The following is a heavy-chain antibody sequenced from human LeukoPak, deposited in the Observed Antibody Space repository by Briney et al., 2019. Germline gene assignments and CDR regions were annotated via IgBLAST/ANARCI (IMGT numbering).Heavy chain of an antibody. V-gene: IGHV4-38-2*02. CDR2: IYHSGNT. J-gene: IGHJ2*01. CDR3: ARDRDPAGSDGWYFDL. D-gene: IGHD6-19*01. Sequence: KPSETLSLTCSVSGYSISSGYYWGWIRQPPGKGLEWIGSIYHSGNTLYNPSLKSRVTISVDTSKNQFSLKLSSVTAADTAVYYCARDRDPAGSDGWYFDLWGRGTLVTVSS. CDR1: GYSISSGYY.